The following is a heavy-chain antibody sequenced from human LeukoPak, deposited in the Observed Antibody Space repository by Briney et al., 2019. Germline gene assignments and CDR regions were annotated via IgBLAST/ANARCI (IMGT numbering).Heavy chain of an antibody. V-gene: IGHV3-48*01. CDR3: ARAFMTTVTTCGY. J-gene: IGHJ4*02. D-gene: IGHD4-17*01. CDR1: GFTFCSYS. CDR2: ISSSSSTK. Sequence: PGGSLRVSCAAPGFTFCSYSMNSVRQAPGGGLEWVSYISSSSSTKYNARSVKGRFTISRDNAKNSLYLQMNSLRAEDTAVYYCARAFMTTVTTCGYWGQGTLVTVSS.